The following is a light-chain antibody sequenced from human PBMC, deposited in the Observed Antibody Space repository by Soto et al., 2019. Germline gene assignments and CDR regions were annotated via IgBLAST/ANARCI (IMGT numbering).Light chain of an antibody. V-gene: IGLV2-14*01. CDR2: EVS. J-gene: IGLJ3*02. Sequence: QSALTQPASVSGSPGQSITISCTGTSSDVGGYNYVSWYQQHPGKAPKLMIYEVSNRPSGVSNRFSGSKSGNTASLTISGLQAEDEADYYCSSYTSSSTPNWVFGGGPKVTVL. CDR1: SSDVGGYNY. CDR3: SSYTSSSTPNWV.